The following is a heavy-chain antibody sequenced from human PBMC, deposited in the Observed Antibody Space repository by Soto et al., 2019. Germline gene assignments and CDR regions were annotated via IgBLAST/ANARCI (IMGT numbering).Heavy chain of an antibody. CDR2: IIPIFGTA. CDR1: GGTFSSYA. CDR3: ARSPGGNFGIIIEGTNWFAP. V-gene: IGHV1-69*06. D-gene: IGHD1-26*01. J-gene: IGHJ5*02. Sequence: ASVKVSCKASGGTFSSYAISWVRQAPGQGLEWMGGIIPIFGTANYAQKFQGRVTITADKSTSTAYMELSSLTSEDTAMYYCARSPGGNFGIIIEGTNWFAPWGQGTLVTVSS.